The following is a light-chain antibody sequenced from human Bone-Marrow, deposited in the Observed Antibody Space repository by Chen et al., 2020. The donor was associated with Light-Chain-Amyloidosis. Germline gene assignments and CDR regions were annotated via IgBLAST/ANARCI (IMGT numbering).Light chain of an antibody. CDR1: QSLLHSNGYNY. Sequence: IVMTQSPLSLPVTPGEPASISCRSSQSLLHSNGYNYLGWYLQKPGQSPQLLIYLGSNRASGVPDRFSGSGSGTDFTLKISRVEAEDVGVYYCMQALQTTWTFGQGTKVEIK. CDR3: MQALQTTWT. CDR2: LGS. J-gene: IGKJ1*01. V-gene: IGKV2-28*01.